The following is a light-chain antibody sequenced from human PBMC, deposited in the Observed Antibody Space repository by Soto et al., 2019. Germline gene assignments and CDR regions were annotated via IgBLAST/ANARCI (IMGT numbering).Light chain of an antibody. CDR3: QQYNIYWT. CDR1: QSISSF. CDR2: GAS. Sequence: DIQMTQSPSTLSASVGDRVTITCRASQSISSFLAWYQQKPGKAPKLLIYGASTLEYGVPSRFSGSGSGTEFTLTISSLQPDDFATYYCQQYNIYWTFGQGTKV. V-gene: IGKV1-5*01. J-gene: IGKJ1*01.